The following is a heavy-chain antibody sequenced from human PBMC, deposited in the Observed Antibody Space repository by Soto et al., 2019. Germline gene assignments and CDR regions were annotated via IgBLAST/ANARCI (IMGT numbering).Heavy chain of an antibody. CDR2: ISPYNGNT. Sequence: QVQMVQSGDEVKKPGASVKVSCKASGYTFTNYGISWVRQSPGQGLEWMGWISPYNGNTKYPQKLQGRVTMTTDTSTRTSYMELRSLRSDDTAVYFCARDGDRCTSTRCTPWPDTDFELWGRGTLVSVSS. CDR1: GYTFTNYG. D-gene: IGHD2-2*01. V-gene: IGHV1-18*01. J-gene: IGHJ2*01. CDR3: ARDGDRCTSTRCTPWPDTDFEL.